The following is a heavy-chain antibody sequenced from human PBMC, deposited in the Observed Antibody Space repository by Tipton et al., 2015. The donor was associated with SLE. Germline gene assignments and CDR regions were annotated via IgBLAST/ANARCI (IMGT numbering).Heavy chain of an antibody. CDR3: ARRGVGAIYWYFDL. Sequence: TLSLTCTVSGGSITTTTYYWGWIRQSPGKGLEWIGSTYYSGSPYYNPSLKSRITISVDTSKNQLSLKLNSVTAADTAVYYCARRGVGAIYWYFDLWGRGTLVTVSS. CDR1: GGSITTTTYY. J-gene: IGHJ2*01. V-gene: IGHV4-39*01. CDR2: TYYSGSP. D-gene: IGHD1-26*01.